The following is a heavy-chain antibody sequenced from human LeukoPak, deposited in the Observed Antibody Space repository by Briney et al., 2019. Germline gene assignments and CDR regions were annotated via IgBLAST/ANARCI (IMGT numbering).Heavy chain of an antibody. Sequence: GASVKVSCKASGYTFTNYYMHWVRQAPGQGLEWMGIINPSGGSTSYAQKFQGRVTMTRDTSTSTVYMELSSLRSEDTAVYYCAGDLYDSSGYYYGNWFDPWGQGTLVTVSS. V-gene: IGHV1-46*01. CDR3: AGDLYDSSGYYYGNWFDP. CDR2: INPSGGST. J-gene: IGHJ5*02. CDR1: GYTFTNYY. D-gene: IGHD3-22*01.